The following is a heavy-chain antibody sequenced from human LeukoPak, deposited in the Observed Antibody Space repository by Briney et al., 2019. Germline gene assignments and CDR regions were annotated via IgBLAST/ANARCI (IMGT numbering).Heavy chain of an antibody. CDR2: INSDGSIT. J-gene: IGHJ4*02. V-gene: IGHV3-74*01. CDR3: AKIDAY. CDR1: GFTFSMNW. Sequence: GGSPRLSCAASGFTFSMNWMHCVRQAPGKGLVWVSRINSDGSITNYADSVKGRFTISRDNAKNTLYLQMSSLRAEDTAVYYCAKIDAYWGQGTLVTVSS.